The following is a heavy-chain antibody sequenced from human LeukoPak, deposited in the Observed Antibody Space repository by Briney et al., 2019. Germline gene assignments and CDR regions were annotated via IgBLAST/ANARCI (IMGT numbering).Heavy chain of an antibody. CDR3: ARGGQPYYYYYMDV. V-gene: IGHV3-21*01. J-gene: IGHJ6*03. Sequence: PGGSLRLSCAASGFTFSSYSMNWVRQAPGKGLEWVSSISSSSSYIYYADSVKSRFTISRDNAKNSLYLQMNSLRAEDTAVYYCARGGQPYYYYYMDVWGKGTTVTVSS. CDR1: GFTFSSYS. CDR2: ISSSSSYI.